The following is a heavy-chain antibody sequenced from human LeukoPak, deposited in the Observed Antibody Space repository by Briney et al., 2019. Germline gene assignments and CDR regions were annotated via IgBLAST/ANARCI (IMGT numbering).Heavy chain of an antibody. Sequence: ASVKVSCKASGGTFSSYAISWVRQAPGQGLEWMGRIIPILGIANYAQKFQGRVTITADKSTSTAYMELSSLRSEDTAVYYCAHYGDYEMTFDYWGQGTLVTVSS. CDR1: GGTFSSYA. CDR3: AHYGDYEMTFDY. D-gene: IGHD4-17*01. V-gene: IGHV1-69*04. CDR2: IIPILGIA. J-gene: IGHJ4*02.